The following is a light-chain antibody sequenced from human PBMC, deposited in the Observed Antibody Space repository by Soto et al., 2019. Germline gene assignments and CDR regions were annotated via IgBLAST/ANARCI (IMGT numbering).Light chain of an antibody. CDR3: QQYESYWT. J-gene: IGKJ1*01. CDR2: DVS. CDR1: QSITSW. V-gene: IGKV1-5*01. Sequence: DIQMTQSPSTLSASVGDRVTITCRASQSITSWLAWYQQKPGQAPRLLIYDVSSLQSGVPSRFSGSGSATEFTLTISSLQPDDFATYYCQQYESYWTFGQGTKV.